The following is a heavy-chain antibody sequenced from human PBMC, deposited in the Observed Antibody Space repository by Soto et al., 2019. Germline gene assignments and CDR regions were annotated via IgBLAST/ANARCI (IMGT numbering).Heavy chain of an antibody. CDR1: GFTFSSYG. J-gene: IGHJ4*02. D-gene: IGHD5-12*01. V-gene: IGHV3-30*18. CDR3: AKGVEMATHG. CDR2: ISYDGSNK. Sequence: PGGSLRLSCGASGFTFSSYGMHWVRQAPGKGLEWVAVISYDGSNKYYADSVKGRFTISRDNSKNTLYLQMNSLRAEDTAVYYCAKGVEMATHGWGQGTLVTVSS.